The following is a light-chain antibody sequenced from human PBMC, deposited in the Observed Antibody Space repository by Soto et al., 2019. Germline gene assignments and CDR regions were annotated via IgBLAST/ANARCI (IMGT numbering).Light chain of an antibody. CDR1: QSVSSY. Sequence: EIVLTQSPATLSLSPGERATLSCRASQSVSSYLAWYQQKPGQAPSLLMSDASNRATGIPARFSGSGSGTDFTLTISSLEPEDVAVYYCQQRSNWPLTFGGGTKV. J-gene: IGKJ4*01. CDR2: DAS. CDR3: QQRSNWPLT. V-gene: IGKV3-11*01.